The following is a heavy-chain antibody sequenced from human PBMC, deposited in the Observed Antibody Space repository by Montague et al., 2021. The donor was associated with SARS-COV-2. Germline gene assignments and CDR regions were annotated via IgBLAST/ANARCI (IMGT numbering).Heavy chain of an antibody. CDR1: GFTFSNYD. CDR3: ARGNVLITLRGVFRYGMDV. D-gene: IGHD3-22*01. V-gene: IGHV3-48*03. CDR2: ISSSGSTI. Sequence: SLRLSCAASGFTFSNYDMNWVRQAPGKGLEWVSYISSSGSTIYYSDSXXGRFTISRDNAKNSLYLQMNSLRAEDTAVYYCARGNVLITLRGVFRYGMDVWGQGTTVTVSS. J-gene: IGHJ6*02.